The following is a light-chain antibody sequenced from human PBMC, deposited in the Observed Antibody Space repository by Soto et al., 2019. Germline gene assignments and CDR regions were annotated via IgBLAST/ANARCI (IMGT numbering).Light chain of an antibody. J-gene: IGKJ4*01. V-gene: IGKV3-20*01. Sequence: IVLTQSPSTLSLSPGDRATLSCRASQNVRSDYFAWYQQKPGQAPRVILFGVSTRASATPDRFRGSGSGTYFTLTISRLEPDDFALYYCQQYGNSPLTFGGGTKVDIK. CDR2: GVS. CDR3: QQYGNSPLT. CDR1: QNVRSDY.